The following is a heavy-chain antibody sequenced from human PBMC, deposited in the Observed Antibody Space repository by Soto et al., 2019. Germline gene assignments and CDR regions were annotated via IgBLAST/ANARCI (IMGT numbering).Heavy chain of an antibody. CDR1: GGSISSSN. CDR2: ISGSGGST. J-gene: IGHJ4*02. Sequence: VQLQESGPGLVKPSGTLSLTCAVSGGSISSSNWWSWVRQPPGKGLEWVSAISGSGGSTYYADSVKGRFTISRDNSKNTLYLQMNSLRAEDTAVYYCARRYSSSSERGYWGQGTLVTVSS. V-gene: IGHV3-23*01. D-gene: IGHD6-6*01. CDR3: ARRYSSSSERGY.